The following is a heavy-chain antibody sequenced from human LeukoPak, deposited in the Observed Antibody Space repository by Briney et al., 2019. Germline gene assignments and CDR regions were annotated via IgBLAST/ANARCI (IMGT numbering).Heavy chain of an antibody. CDR3: ARGYSYGYNCFDP. V-gene: IGHV3-23*01. CDR1: GFTFSTYI. Sequence: PGGSLRLSCAASGFTFSTYILSWVRQAPGKGLEWVSVISGSDGSTYYADSVKGRFTISRDNSKNTLHLEMSNLRAEDTAVYYCARGYSYGYNCFDPWGQGTLVTVSS. J-gene: IGHJ5*02. CDR2: ISGSDGST. D-gene: IGHD5-18*01.